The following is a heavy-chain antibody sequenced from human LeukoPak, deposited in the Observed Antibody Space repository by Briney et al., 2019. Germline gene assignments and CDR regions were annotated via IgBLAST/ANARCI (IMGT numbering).Heavy chain of an antibody. CDR1: GGSISSYY. CDR3: ASNTAPVPAAN. Sequence: PSETMSLTCTLSGGSISSYYWSWIRPPPGGGLEWIGYIYYSGNPNYNPSLKGRVTISVDTSKNQFSLKLSSVTTADTAVYYWASNTAPVPAANWGQGTLVTVSS. D-gene: IGHD2-2*01. J-gene: IGHJ4*02. V-gene: IGHV4-59*01. CDR2: IYYSGNP.